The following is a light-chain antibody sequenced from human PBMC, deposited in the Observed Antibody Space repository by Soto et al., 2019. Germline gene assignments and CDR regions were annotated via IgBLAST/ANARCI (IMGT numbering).Light chain of an antibody. Sequence: QSVLTQPASVSGSPGQSITISCIGTTSNIGSYILVSWYQQHPGKAPKLLIYEASTRPSGVSNRFSGSKSGNTASLTISGLQAEDEADYYCCSYAGSSTYVFGGGTKLTVL. CDR2: EAS. J-gene: IGLJ2*01. V-gene: IGLV2-23*01. CDR3: CSYAGSSTYV. CDR1: TSNIGSYIL.